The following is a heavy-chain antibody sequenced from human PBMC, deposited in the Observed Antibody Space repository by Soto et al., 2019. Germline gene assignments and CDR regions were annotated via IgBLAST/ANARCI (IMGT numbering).Heavy chain of an antibody. Sequence: ASVKVSCKASGYTFTSYGISWVRQAPGQGLEWMGWISAYNGNTNYAQKLQGRVTMTTDTSTSTAYMELRSLRSDDTAVYYCAXEGTIVVVPPARRAFDIWGQGTMVTVSS. J-gene: IGHJ3*02. CDR1: GYTFTSYG. V-gene: IGHV1-18*01. CDR2: ISAYNGNT. CDR3: AXEGTIVVVPPARRAFDI. D-gene: IGHD2-2*01.